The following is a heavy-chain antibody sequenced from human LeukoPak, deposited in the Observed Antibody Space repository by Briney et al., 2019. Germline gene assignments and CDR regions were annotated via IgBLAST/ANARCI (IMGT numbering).Heavy chain of an antibody. CDR1: GYTFTSYG. CDR3: ATRPYDSSGAIIRPYYMDV. V-gene: IGHV1-18*01. D-gene: IGHD3-22*01. Sequence: VSEKVSCKASGYTFTSYGIRWVRQAPGQGLVGVVWSSAYNGNTNYAQKLQGRVTMTTDTSTSTAHMELRRLRSEDTRVYYCATRPYDSSGAIIRPYYMDVWGKGTTVTVSS. J-gene: IGHJ6*03. CDR2: SSAYNGNT.